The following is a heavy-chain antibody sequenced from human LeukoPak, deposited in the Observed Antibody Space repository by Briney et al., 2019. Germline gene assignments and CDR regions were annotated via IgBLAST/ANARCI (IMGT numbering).Heavy chain of an antibody. V-gene: IGHV4-34*01. D-gene: IGHD3-10*01. Sequence: SGTLSLTCAVYGGSFIGYYWSWLRQPPGKGLEGIGEINHSGSTTYNASIKNRVTISVDPSKTQCYLKLSSVTAADTGVYDCARHFSGSGSYWSGHRYGMDVWGQGTTVTVSS. J-gene: IGHJ6*02. CDR2: INHSGST. CDR1: GGSFIGYY. CDR3: ARHFSGSGSYWSGHRYGMDV.